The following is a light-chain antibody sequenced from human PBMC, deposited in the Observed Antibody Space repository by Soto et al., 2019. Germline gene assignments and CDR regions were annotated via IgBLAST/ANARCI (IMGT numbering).Light chain of an antibody. J-gene: IGLJ2*01. CDR1: SSDVGGYNY. CDR3: SSYAGSKNLV. V-gene: IGLV2-8*01. CDR2: EVT. Sequence: QSALTQPPSASGSPGQSVTISCTGTSSDVGGYNYVSWYQQHPGKAPKLMIYEVTKRPSGVPDRFSGSKSGNTASLTVSGLLAEDEADYYCSSYAGSKNLVFGGGTKLTVL.